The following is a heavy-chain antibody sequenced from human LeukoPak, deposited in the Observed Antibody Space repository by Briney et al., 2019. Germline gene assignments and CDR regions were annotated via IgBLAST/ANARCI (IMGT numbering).Heavy chain of an antibody. CDR2: ISSTSTFI. CDR3: ARDYFDSSDYPQTYYYYYMDV. D-gene: IGHD3-22*01. Sequence: GGSRRLSCAASGLTGSRYSMNWVRQAQGKGLEWVASISSTSTFIYSADSVKGRFTISRDTAKNSLFLQMNSLRAEDTAIYYCARDYFDSSDYPQTYYYYYMDVWGKGTTVTVSS. J-gene: IGHJ6*03. V-gene: IGHV3-21*01. CDR1: GLTGSRYS.